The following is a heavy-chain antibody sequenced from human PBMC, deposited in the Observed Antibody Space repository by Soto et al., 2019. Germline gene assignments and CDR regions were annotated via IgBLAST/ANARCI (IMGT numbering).Heavy chain of an antibody. CDR3: AKGARKARILGTMAGDY. V-gene: IGHV3-9*01. Sequence: EVQLVESGGGLVQPGRSLRLSCAASGFTFDDYAMHWVRQAPGKGLEWVSGISWNSGSIGYVDSVKGRFTISRDNAKNPLYLQMNSERSEDTACAYCAKGARKARILGTMAGDYWVQGTLVTVSS. CDR1: GFTFDDYA. CDR2: ISWNSGSI. J-gene: IGHJ4*02. D-gene: IGHD5-12*01.